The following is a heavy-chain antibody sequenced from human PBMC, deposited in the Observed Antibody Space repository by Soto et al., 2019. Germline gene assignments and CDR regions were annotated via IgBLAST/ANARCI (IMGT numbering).Heavy chain of an antibody. CDR1: GGTFSSYA. Sequence: GASVKVSCKASGGTFSSYAISWVRQAPGQGLEWMGGIIPIFGTANYAQKFQGRVTITADESTSTAYMELSSLRSEDTAVYYCATPRSWYFDYWGQGTLVTVSS. CDR2: IIPIFGTA. CDR3: ATPRSWYFDY. J-gene: IGHJ4*02. D-gene: IGHD2-15*01. V-gene: IGHV1-69*13.